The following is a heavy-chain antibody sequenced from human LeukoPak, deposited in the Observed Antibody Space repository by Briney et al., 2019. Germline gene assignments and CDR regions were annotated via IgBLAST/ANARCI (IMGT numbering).Heavy chain of an antibody. D-gene: IGHD3-10*01. CDR1: GGSFSGNY. CDR2: INHSGGT. CDR3: ARGGRGKWFDP. Sequence: SEILSLTCAVYGGSFSGNYWSWIRQPPGKGLEWIGEINHSGGTNYNPSLKSRVTISVYVSRNQFSLNLSSVTAADTAVYYCARGGRGKWFDPWGRGTLVTVSP. V-gene: IGHV4-34*01. J-gene: IGHJ5*02.